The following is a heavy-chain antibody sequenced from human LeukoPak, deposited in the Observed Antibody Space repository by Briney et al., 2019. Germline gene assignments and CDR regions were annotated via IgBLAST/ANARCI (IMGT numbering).Heavy chain of an antibody. CDR3: AKGDITMIPD. D-gene: IGHD3-22*01. J-gene: IGHJ4*02. CDR2: ISEGEEGT. Sequence: PGGSLRLSCAASGFTFSSYAMSRVRQAPGKGLEWVSSISEGEEGTYYADSAKGRFTISRHNSKNTVNLQMKSLRVEDTAVYYCAKGDITMIPDWGQGTLVTVSS. V-gene: IGHV3-23*01. CDR1: GFTFSSYA.